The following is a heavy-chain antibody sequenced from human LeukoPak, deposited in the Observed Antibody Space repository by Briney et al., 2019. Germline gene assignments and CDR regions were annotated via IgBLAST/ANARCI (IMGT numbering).Heavy chain of an antibody. CDR1: GFTFSNAW. Sequence: GGSLRLSCAASGFTFSNAWMSWVRQAPGKGLEWVGRIKSKTDGGTTDYAAPVKGRFTISRDDSKNTLYLQMNSLKTEDTAVYYCTTDFRAMVRGVSKAVSSYDYWGQGTLVTVSS. V-gene: IGHV3-15*01. CDR2: IKSKTDGGTT. CDR3: TTDFRAMVRGVSKAVSSYDY. D-gene: IGHD3-10*01. J-gene: IGHJ4*02.